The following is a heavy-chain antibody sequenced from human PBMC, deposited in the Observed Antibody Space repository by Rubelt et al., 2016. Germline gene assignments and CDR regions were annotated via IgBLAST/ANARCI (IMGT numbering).Heavy chain of an antibody. D-gene: IGHD3-3*01. CDR3: ARDTPRRITIFGVVIELVRGDWFDP. V-gene: IGHV1-46*01. Sequence: SYAQKFQGRVTMTRDTSTSTVYMELSSLRSEDTAVYYCARDTPRRITIFGVVIELVRGDWFDPWGQGTLVTVSS. J-gene: IGHJ5*02.